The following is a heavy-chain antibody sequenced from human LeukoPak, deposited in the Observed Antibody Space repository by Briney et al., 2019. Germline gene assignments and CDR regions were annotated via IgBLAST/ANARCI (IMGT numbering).Heavy chain of an antibody. J-gene: IGHJ4*02. CDR3: ASSTYYDSSGYCQPLGY. D-gene: IGHD3-22*01. CDR1: GGSISSSSYY. V-gene: IGHV4-39*01. Sequence: SETLSLTCTVSGGSISSSSYYWGWIRQPPGKGLEWIGSIYYSGSTYYNPSLKSRVTISVDTSKNQFSLKLSSVTAADTAVYYCASSTYYDSSGYCQPLGYWGQGTLVTVSS. CDR2: IYYSGST.